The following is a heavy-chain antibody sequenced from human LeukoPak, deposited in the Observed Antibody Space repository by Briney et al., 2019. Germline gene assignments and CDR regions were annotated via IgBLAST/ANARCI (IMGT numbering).Heavy chain of an antibody. J-gene: IGHJ6*02. CDR1: GFTVSSNY. CDR2: IYSGGST. CDR3: ARGPIVATISSYYYGMDV. V-gene: IGHV3-53*01. D-gene: IGHD5-12*01. Sequence: GGSLRLSCAASGFTVSSNYMSWVRQAPGKGLEWVSVIYSGGSTYYADSVKGRSTISRDNSKNTLYLQMNSLRAEDTAVYYCARGPIVATISSYYYGMDVWGQGTTVTVSS.